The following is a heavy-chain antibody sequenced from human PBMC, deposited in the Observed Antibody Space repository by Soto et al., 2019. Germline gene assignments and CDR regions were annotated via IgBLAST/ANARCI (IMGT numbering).Heavy chain of an antibody. CDR2: IYYSGST. D-gene: IGHD3-3*01. J-gene: IGHJ4*02. Sequence: SETLSLTCNVSGGSITSSEYSCNWIPQPPGKGLEWIGYIYYSGSTYYNPSLKSRVTISVDTSKNQFSLKLSSVTAADTAVYYCARDRGVAMTVDYWGQGTLVTVSS. CDR3: ARDRGVAMTVDY. CDR1: GGSITSSEYS. V-gene: IGHV4-30-4*01.